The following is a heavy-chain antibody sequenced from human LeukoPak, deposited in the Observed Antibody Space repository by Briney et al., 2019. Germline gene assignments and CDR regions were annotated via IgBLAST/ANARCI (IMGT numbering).Heavy chain of an antibody. D-gene: IGHD3-22*01. V-gene: IGHV1-2*03. Sequence: LGASVKVSCKASGYTFTGYYMHWVRQAPGQGLEWMGWINPNSGGTNYAQKFQGRVTMTRDTSISTAYMELSRLRSDDAAVYYCARGPEYYDSSGPLFDYWGQGTLVTVSS. J-gene: IGHJ4*02. CDR3: ARGPEYYDSSGPLFDY. CDR1: GYTFTGYY. CDR2: INPNSGGT.